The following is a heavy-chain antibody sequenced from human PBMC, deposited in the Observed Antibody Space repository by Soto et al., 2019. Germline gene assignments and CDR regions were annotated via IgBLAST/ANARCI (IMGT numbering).Heavy chain of an antibody. CDR1: GGSISSGGYY. J-gene: IGHJ5*02. CDR2: IYYSGST. Sequence: SETLSLTCTVSGGSISSGGYYWSWIRQHPGKGLEWIGYIYYSGSTYYNPSLKSRVTISVDTSKNQFSLKLSSVTAADTAVYYCARGHEPTNWFEPWGQGTLVTVSS. V-gene: IGHV4-31*03. CDR3: ARGHEPTNWFEP.